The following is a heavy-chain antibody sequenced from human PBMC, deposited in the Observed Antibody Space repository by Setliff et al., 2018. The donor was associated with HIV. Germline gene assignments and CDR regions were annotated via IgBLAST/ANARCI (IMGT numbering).Heavy chain of an antibody. D-gene: IGHD5-18*01. Sequence: PSETLSLTCTVSGGSISTSSSYWGWIRQPPGTGLEWIGSIYYSGSTYYNPSLKSRVTISVDTSKNQFSLKLSSVTAADTAVYYCASGYSIYYYYGMDVWGQGTTVTVSS. V-gene: IGHV4-39*07. J-gene: IGHJ6*02. CDR1: GGSISTSSSY. CDR3: ASGYSIYYYYGMDV. CDR2: IYYSGST.